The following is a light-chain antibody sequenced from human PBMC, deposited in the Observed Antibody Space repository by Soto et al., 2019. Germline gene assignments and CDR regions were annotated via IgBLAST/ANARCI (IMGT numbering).Light chain of an antibody. CDR2: DVS. CDR1: SSDVGGYNY. V-gene: IGLV2-14*01. CDR3: SSHTSISTYV. J-gene: IGLJ1*01. Sequence: QSALTQPASVSGSPGQSITISCTGTSSDVGGYNYVSWYQQHPGKAPKLMIYDVSNRPSGVSNRFSGSKSGNTASLTISGLQAEDEADYYCSSHTSISTYVFGTGTRSPS.